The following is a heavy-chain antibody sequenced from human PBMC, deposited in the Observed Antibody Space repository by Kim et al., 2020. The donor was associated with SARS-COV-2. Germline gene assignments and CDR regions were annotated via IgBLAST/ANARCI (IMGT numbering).Heavy chain of an antibody. CDR2: IYYSGST. CDR3: ASRTGSSPSAFPFDP. Sequence: SETLSLTCTVSGFSISSNSYYWGWIRQPPGKGLEWIGTIYYSGSTYYNPSLKSRVTISVDTSKNQFSLELTSVTAADTAVYCCASRTGSSPSAFPFDPWG. V-gene: IGHV4-39*01. CDR1: GFSISSNSYY. J-gene: IGHJ5*02. D-gene: IGHD6-13*01.